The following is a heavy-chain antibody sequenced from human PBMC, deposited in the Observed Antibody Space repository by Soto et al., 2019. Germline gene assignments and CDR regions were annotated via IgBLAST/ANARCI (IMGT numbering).Heavy chain of an antibody. CDR3: TTDLGRAVAGTFDAFDI. Sequence: GGSLRLSCAASGFTFSNAWMSWVRQAPGKGLEWVGRIKSKTDGGTTDYAAPVKGRFTISRDDSKNTLYLQMNSQKTEDTAVYYCTTDLGRAVAGTFDAFDIWGKGPMVTVSS. CDR1: GFTFSNAW. D-gene: IGHD6-19*01. J-gene: IGHJ3*02. V-gene: IGHV3-15*01. CDR2: IKSKTDGGTT.